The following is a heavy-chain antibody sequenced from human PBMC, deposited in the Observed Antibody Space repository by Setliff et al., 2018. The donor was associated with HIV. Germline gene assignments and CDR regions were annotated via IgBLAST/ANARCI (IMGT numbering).Heavy chain of an antibody. CDR2: ISVSGTDI. J-gene: IGHJ4*02. CDR3: ADPPSGF. V-gene: IGHV3-11*06. CDR1: GFTFTNYY. Sequence: GGSLRLSCAASGFTFTNYYMSWIRQAPGKGLELLSYISVSGTDIKYADSMKGRFTVSRDNAKNSLSLQMNSLRVEDTAIYYCADPPSGFWGQGTLVTVSS. D-gene: IGHD3-10*01.